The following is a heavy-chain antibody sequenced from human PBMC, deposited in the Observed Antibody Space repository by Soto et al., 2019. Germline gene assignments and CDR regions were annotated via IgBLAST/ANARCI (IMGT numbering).Heavy chain of an antibody. Sequence: ASVNVSCKASGYTFTSDGISWVRQAPGQGLEWMGWISAYNGNTNYAQKLQGRVTMTTDTSTSTAYMELRSLRSDDTAVYYCARDPMGCSSTSCLNVGDDWFDPWGQGTLVTVSS. CDR3: ARDPMGCSSTSCLNVGDDWFDP. J-gene: IGHJ5*02. V-gene: IGHV1-18*01. CDR2: ISAYNGNT. D-gene: IGHD2-2*01. CDR1: GYTFTSDG.